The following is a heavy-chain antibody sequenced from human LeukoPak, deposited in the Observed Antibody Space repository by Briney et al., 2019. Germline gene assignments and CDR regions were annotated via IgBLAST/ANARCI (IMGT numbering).Heavy chain of an antibody. D-gene: IGHD4-17*01. CDR1: AFTFSDYY. Sequence: PGGSLRLSCAASAFTFSDYYMSWIRQAPGKGLEWVSYISSSGSTIYYADSVKGRFTISRDNAKNSLYLQMNSLRAEDTAVYYCARDLPTLLTTVTTDWGQGTLVTVSS. CDR3: ARDLPTLLTTVTTD. J-gene: IGHJ4*02. CDR2: ISSSGSTI. V-gene: IGHV3-11*04.